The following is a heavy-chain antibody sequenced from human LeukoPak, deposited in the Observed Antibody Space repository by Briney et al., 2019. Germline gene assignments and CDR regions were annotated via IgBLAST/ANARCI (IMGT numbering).Heavy chain of an antibody. CDR2: INSDGSEG. V-gene: IGHV3-7*03. J-gene: IGHJ3*01. Sequence: GGSLRLSCAVSGFTFSGFWMSWSRQAPGKGLEWVASINSDGSEGYYADVVKGRFTISRDNAKNPLYLQINSLRAEDTAVYYCARSSYSSSSSVWGQGTMVTVSS. CDR1: GFTFSGFW. D-gene: IGHD6-6*01. CDR3: ARSSYSSSSSV.